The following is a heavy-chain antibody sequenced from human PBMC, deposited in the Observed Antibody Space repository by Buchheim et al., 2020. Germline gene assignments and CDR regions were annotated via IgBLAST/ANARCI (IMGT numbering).Heavy chain of an antibody. CDR3: TRRGSGSYLYDY. J-gene: IGHJ4*02. D-gene: IGHD3-10*01. CDR2: INPSGGST. V-gene: IGHV1-46*03. Sequence: QVQLVQSGAEVKEPGASVKVSCKASGYTFTSYQIHWVRQAPGQGLEWMGIINPSGGSTDYAQRFQGRVTMTRDMSTSTVYMELSSLRSEDTVVYYCTRRGSGSYLYDYWGQGTL. CDR1: GYTFTSYQ.